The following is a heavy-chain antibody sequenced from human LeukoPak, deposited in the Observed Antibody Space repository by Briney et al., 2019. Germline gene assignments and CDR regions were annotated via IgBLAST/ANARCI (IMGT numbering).Heavy chain of an antibody. J-gene: IGHJ4*02. D-gene: IGHD2-2*01. Sequence: ASVKVSCKASGYTFNGYYMHWVRQAPGQGLEWMGWISAYNGNTNYAQKLQGRVTMTTDTSTSTAYMELRSLRSDDTAVYYCARVVPAATKNFDYWGQGTLVTVSS. CDR1: GYTFNGYY. CDR3: ARVVPAATKNFDY. V-gene: IGHV1-18*04. CDR2: ISAYNGNT.